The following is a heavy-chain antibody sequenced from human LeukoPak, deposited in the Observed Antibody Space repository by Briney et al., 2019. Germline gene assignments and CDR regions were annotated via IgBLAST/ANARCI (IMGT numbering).Heavy chain of an antibody. Sequence: SETLSLTCTVSGGSINSASHSWTWIRQPAGKGLEWIGRIYISGNTDQNPSLKSRVTVSMDSSKNQFSLEMKSVTAADTAVYYCTRGWSSAGAFDIWGQGTMVTV. CDR3: TRGWSSAGAFDI. V-gene: IGHV4-61*02. CDR2: IYISGNT. CDR1: GGSINSASHS. D-gene: IGHD6-19*01. J-gene: IGHJ3*02.